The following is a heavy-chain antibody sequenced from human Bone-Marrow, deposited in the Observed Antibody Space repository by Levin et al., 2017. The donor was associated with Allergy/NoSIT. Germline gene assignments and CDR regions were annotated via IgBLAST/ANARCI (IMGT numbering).Heavy chain of an antibody. J-gene: IGHJ5*02. Sequence: PSETLSLTCTVSGGSLTTHYWSWLRQTPGKGLEWIGYIYNTDTKYTPSLKSRVTISLDTSKRQFSLNLKSVTTADTALYYCARNNYYGSGDNWFDPWGQGTLVTVSS. CDR2: IYNTDT. V-gene: IGHV4-59*11. D-gene: IGHD3-10*01. CDR3: ARNNYYGSGDNWFDP. CDR1: GGSLTTHY.